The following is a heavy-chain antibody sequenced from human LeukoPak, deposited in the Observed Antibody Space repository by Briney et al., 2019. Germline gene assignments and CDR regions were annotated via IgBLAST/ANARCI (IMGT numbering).Heavy chain of an antibody. V-gene: IGHV4-39*01. CDR3: VRHVSEAVAGTGYFDY. D-gene: IGHD6-19*01. J-gene: IGHJ4*02. CDR1: GGSISSSSYY. CDR2: IYYSGST. Sequence: SETLSLTCTVSGGSISSSSYYWGWIRQPPGKGLEWIGSIYYSGSTYYNPSLKSRVTISVDTSKNQFSLKLSSVTAADTAVYYCVRHVSEAVAGTGYFDYWGQGTLVTVSS.